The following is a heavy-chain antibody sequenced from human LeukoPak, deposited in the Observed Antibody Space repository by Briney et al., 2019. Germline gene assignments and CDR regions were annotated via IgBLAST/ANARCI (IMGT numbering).Heavy chain of an antibody. CDR2: IWYDGSKE. CDR3: ARGAHIQDSGTYYFYYFDY. CDR1: GFTFSSYS. J-gene: IGHJ4*02. V-gene: IGHV3-33*08. D-gene: IGHD3-10*01. Sequence: PGGSLRLSCAASGFTFSSYSMNWVRQAPGKGLEWVAVIWYDGSKEYYADSVKGRFTISRDNSKNTLYLQMNSLRAEDTSVYYCARGAHIQDSGTYYFYYFDYSGQGTLVTVSS.